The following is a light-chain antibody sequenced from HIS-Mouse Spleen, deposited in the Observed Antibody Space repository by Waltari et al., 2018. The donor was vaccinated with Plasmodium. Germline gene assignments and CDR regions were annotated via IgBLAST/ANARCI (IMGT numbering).Light chain of an antibody. Sequence: SYVLTQPPSVSVAPGQTARITCGGNNIGRKSVHWYQQKPGQDPVLVVYDDSDRPSGFPERFSGSNSGNTATLTISRVEAGDEADYYCQVWDSSSDHPVFGGGTKLTVL. J-gene: IGLJ2*01. CDR3: QVWDSSSDHPV. CDR1: NIGRKS. CDR2: DDS. V-gene: IGLV3-21*02.